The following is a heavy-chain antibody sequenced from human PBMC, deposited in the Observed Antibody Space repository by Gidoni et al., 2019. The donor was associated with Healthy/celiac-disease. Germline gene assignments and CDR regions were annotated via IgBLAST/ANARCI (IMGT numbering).Heavy chain of an antibody. D-gene: IGHD3-3*01. Sequence: QVQLQGSGPGLVKPSETLSPTCHVPGGSLSSYSWCWIRQPPGKGLEWLGYIYYSGSTNYNPSLKSRVTISVDTSKNQFSLKLSSVTAADTAVYYCARAAYYDFWSGYYAGVDAFDIWGQGTMVTVSS. CDR1: GGSLSSYS. V-gene: IGHV4-59*01. CDR3: ARAAYYDFWSGYYAGVDAFDI. CDR2: IYYSGST. J-gene: IGHJ3*02.